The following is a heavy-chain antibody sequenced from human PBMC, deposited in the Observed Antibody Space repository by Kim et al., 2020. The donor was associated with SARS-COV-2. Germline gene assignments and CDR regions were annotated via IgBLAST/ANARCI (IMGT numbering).Heavy chain of an antibody. D-gene: IGHD6-19*01. CDR2: ISSVSTYI. V-gene: IGHV3-21*01. CDR1: GFTFRTYT. CDR3: ARSMAVTGDWFDP. J-gene: IGHJ5*02. Sequence: GGSLRLSCAASGFTFRTYTMNWVRQAPGKGLEWVSSISSVSTYIYYADSVKGRFTISRDNAKNSLYLQMNSLRAEDTAVYYCARSMAVTGDWFDPWGQGTLVTVSS.